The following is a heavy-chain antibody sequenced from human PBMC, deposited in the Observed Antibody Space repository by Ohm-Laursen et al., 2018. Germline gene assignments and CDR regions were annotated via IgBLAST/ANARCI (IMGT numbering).Heavy chain of an antibody. Sequence: ASVKVSCKASGYTFINYDIHWVRQASGQGLEWMGWMNPKNDDTDYAHKFQGRVTMSRNTSISTANLEMTSLRSEDTAVYYCARGRLSGTRRALDIWGQGTLVTVSS. CDR1: GYTFINYD. CDR2: MNPKNDDT. CDR3: ARGRLSGTRRALDI. J-gene: IGHJ3*02. D-gene: IGHD1-7*01. V-gene: IGHV1-8*01.